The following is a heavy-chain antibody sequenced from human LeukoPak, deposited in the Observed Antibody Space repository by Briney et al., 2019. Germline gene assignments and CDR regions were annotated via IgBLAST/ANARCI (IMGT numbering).Heavy chain of an antibody. CDR2: IYSGGST. J-gene: IGHJ4*02. V-gene: IGHV3-53*01. CDR3: ARDKYSSSSPCFDY. Sequence: PGGSLRLXCAASGFTVSSNYMSWVRQAPGKGLEWVSVIYSGGSTYYADSAKGRFTISRDNSKNTLYLQMNSLRAEDTAVYYCARDKYSSSSPCFDYWGQGTLVTVSS. D-gene: IGHD6-6*01. CDR1: GFTVSSNY.